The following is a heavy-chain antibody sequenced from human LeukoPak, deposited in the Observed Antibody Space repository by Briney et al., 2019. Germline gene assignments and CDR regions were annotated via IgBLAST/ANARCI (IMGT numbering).Heavy chain of an antibody. Sequence: GGSLRLSCAASGFTFRSYAMTWVRQAPGKGLEWVAVIWYDGSNKYYADSVKGRFTISRDDSKNTVFLQMNSLRAEDTAVYYCAKKRSNYFDYWGQGTLVTVSS. CDR3: AKKRSNYFDY. V-gene: IGHV3-33*06. CDR2: IWYDGSNK. D-gene: IGHD1-1*01. CDR1: GFTFRSYA. J-gene: IGHJ4*02.